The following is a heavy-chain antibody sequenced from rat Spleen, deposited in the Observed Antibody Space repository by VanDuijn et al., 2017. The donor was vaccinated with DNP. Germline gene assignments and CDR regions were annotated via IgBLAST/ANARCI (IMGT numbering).Heavy chain of an antibody. CDR1: GYSITSNY. CDR2: INYSGAT. D-gene: IGHD1-11*01. J-gene: IGHJ2*01. CDR3: ARSGYGVFDY. Sequence: EVQFQESGPGLVKSSQSLSLTCSVTGYSITSNYWAWIRKFPGNKMEWMGYINYSGATAYNPSLRSRISITRDTSKNQFFLQLNSVTTEDTATYYCARSGYGVFDYWGQGVMVTVSS. V-gene: IGHV3-1*01.